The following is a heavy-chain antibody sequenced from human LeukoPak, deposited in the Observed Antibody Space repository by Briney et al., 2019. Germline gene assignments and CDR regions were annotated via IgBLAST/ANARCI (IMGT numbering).Heavy chain of an antibody. CDR3: ARERGPNYYDSSGFDY. D-gene: IGHD3-22*01. J-gene: IGHJ4*02. CDR2: IYSGGST. CDR1: GFTVSSNY. V-gene: IGHV3-66*01. Sequence: GGSLRLSCAASGFTVSSNYMSWVRQAPGKGLEWVSVIYSGGSTYYADSVKGRLTISRDNSKNTLYLQMNSLRAEDTAVYYCARERGPNYYDSSGFDYWGRGTLVTVSS.